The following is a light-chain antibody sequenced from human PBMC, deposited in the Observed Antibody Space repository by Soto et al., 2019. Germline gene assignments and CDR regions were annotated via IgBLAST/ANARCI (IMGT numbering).Light chain of an antibody. J-gene: IGKJ5*01. CDR2: GAS. Sequence: EIVLTQSPGTLSLSPGERATLSCRASQSVSSSYLAWYQQKPGQAPRLLIYGASSRATGIPDRFSGSGSGTDFTLTISRLEPEDFAVYYCQQYGSSPRTCGQGTRREIK. CDR3: QQYGSSPRT. CDR1: QSVSSSY. V-gene: IGKV3-20*01.